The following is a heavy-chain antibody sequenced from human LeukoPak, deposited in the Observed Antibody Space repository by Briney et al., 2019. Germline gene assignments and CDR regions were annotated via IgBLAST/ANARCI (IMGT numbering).Heavy chain of an antibody. CDR3: ARSGYFYDQPSYFDY. Sequence: GGSLRLSCAASGLTFSSYNMNWVRQAPRKGLEWVSSMSSSSSYIYYADSVKGRFTISRDNAKNSLYLQMNSLRAEDTAVYYCARSGYFYDQPSYFDYWGQGTLVTVSS. CDR2: MSSSSSYI. D-gene: IGHD5-18*01. V-gene: IGHV3-21*01. J-gene: IGHJ4*02. CDR1: GLTFSSYN.